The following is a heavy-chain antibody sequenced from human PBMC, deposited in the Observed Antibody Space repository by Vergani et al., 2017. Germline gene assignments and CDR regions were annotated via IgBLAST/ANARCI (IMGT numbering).Heavy chain of an antibody. CDR2: ISGSGGST. CDR3: AKGGGSGWYGGGYYYGMDV. V-gene: IGHV3-23*04. J-gene: IGHJ6*02. Sequence: VQLVESGGGVVQPGGSLRLSCAASGFTFSSYAMSWVRQAPGKGLEWVSAISGSGGSTYYADSVKGRFTISRDNSKNTLYLQMNSLRAEDTAVYYCAKGGGSGWYGGGYYYGMDVWGQGTTVTVSS. CDR1: GFTFSSYA. D-gene: IGHD6-19*01.